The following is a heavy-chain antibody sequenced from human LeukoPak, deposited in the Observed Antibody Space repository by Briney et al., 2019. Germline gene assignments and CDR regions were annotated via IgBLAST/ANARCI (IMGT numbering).Heavy chain of an antibody. J-gene: IGHJ3*02. V-gene: IGHV3-30*02. CDR3: VKDWGVLPDYSADGFDI. Sequence: GGSLRLSCAASGFAFSTYGMHWVRQAPGKGLEWVAFIRHVGSNEYYADSVRGRFAVSRDNSQNTLHLQMNILRVEDTAVYYCVKDWGVLPDYSADGFDIWGPGTVVTVSS. D-gene: IGHD4-11*01. CDR2: IRHVGSNE. CDR1: GFAFSTYG.